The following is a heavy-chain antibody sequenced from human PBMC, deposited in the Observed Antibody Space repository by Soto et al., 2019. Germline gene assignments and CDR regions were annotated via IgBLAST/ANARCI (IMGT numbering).Heavy chain of an antibody. V-gene: IGHV4-30-2*01. Sequence: PSENLSLTCGVSGDTISTGGYSWAWIRQPPGKALEWIGHTYHSGNPYYNPSLKSRVIISVDTSKNQFSLKVSSVTAADTAVYYCARRYGSAFDFWGQGTMVTVSS. J-gene: IGHJ3*01. CDR1: GDTISTGGYS. D-gene: IGHD3-10*01. CDR3: ARRYGSAFDF. CDR2: TYHSGNP.